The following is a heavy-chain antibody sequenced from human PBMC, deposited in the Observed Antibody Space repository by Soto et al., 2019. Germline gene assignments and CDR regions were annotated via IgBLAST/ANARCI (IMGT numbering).Heavy chain of an antibody. V-gene: IGHV3-23*01. CDR2: ISGSGGST. CDR1: GFTFSRYG. D-gene: IGHD6-19*01. CDR3: ARDVTQWLVRWFDP. J-gene: IGHJ5*02. Sequence: GGSLRLSCAASGFTFSRYGMSWVRQAPGKGLEWVSAISGSGGSTYYADSVKGRFTISRDNAKNSLYLQMNSLRAEDTAVYYCARDVTQWLVRWFDPWGQGTLVTVSS.